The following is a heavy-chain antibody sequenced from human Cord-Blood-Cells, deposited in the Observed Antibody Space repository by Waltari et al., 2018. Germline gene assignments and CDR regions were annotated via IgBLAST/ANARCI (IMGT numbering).Heavy chain of an antibody. D-gene: IGHD3-16*01. CDR1: GGSFSGYY. CDR3: ARGLWPEAQPLGY. J-gene: IGHJ4*02. Sequence: QVQLQQWGAGLLKPSETLSLTCAVYGGSFSGYYWSWIRQPPGKGLEWIGEINHSGSTNYNPSRKSRVTISVDTSKNQFSLKLSSVTAADTAVYYCARGLWPEAQPLGYWGQGTLVTVSS. V-gene: IGHV4-34*01. CDR2: INHSGST.